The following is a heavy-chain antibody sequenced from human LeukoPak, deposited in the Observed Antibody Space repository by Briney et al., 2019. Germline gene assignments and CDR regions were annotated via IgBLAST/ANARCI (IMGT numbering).Heavy chain of an antibody. D-gene: IGHD6-25*01. Sequence: ASVKVSCKASGGTLTSYAISWVRQAPGQGLEWMGGIIPIFGTANYAQKFQGRVTITADKSTSTAYMELSSLRSEDTAVYYCARGLEGSGNWFDPWGQGTLVTVSS. CDR3: ARGLEGSGNWFDP. CDR1: GGTLTSYA. V-gene: IGHV1-69*06. CDR2: IIPIFGTA. J-gene: IGHJ5*02.